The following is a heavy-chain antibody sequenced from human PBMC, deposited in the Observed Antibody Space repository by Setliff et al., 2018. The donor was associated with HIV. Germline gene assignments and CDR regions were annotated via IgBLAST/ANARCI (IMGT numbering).Heavy chain of an antibody. CDR3: SNWNTTIDADS. V-gene: IGHV4-34*08. CDR1: GFTFSSYS. CDR2: ITPSGDT. J-gene: IGHJ4*02. D-gene: IGHD1-1*01. Sequence: GSLRLSCAASGFTFSSYSMNWVRQAPGKGLEWIGEITPSGDTNYIPSLKSRVTMSLDTSKNQFSLKLTSVTAADTALYYCSNWNTTIDADSWGQGTLVTVSS.